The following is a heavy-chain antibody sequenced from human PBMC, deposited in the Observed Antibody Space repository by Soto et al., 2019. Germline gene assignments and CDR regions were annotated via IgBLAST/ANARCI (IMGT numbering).Heavy chain of an antibody. Sequence: ASVKVSCKASGYTFTSYAMHWVRQAPGQGLEWMGWINAGNGNTKYAQKFQGRVTLTRDTSTSTAYMELSSLRSDDTAIYYCARDPGAATFDYWGQGTLVTVSS. J-gene: IGHJ4*01. V-gene: IGHV1-3*01. CDR3: ARDPGAATFDY. CDR2: INAGNGNT. CDR1: GYTFTSYA. D-gene: IGHD1-26*01.